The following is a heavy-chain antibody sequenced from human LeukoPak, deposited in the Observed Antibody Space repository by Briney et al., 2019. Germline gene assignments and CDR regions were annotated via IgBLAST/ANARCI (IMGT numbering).Heavy chain of an antibody. CDR1: GFTFSNYW. V-gene: IGHV3-74*01. CDR2: IKSDGSYT. Sequence: GGSLRLSCAASGFTFSNYWMHWVRQVPGKGLVWVSRIKSDGSYTSYVDSVKGRFTISRDNAKNTLYLQMNSQRAEDTAVYFCAGYGSGTYSYSWGQGTLVTVSS. J-gene: IGHJ4*02. D-gene: IGHD3-10*01. CDR3: AGYGSGTYSYS.